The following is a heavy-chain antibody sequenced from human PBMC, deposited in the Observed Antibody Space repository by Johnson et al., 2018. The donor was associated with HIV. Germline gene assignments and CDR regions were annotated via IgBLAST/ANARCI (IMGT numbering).Heavy chain of an antibody. Sequence: VQLVESGGGLVQPGGSLRLSCAASGFTFSGYVMSWVRQAPGKGLEWVSVIYSGGTTYYADSVKGRFPISRDKSNNTLDLQMNSLRAEDTAVYYCARTAMTPVTSSPDAFDIWGQGTMVTVSS. D-gene: IGHD4-17*01. CDR3: ARTAMTPVTSSPDAFDI. J-gene: IGHJ3*02. V-gene: IGHV3-66*01. CDR1: GFTFSGYV. CDR2: IYSGGTT.